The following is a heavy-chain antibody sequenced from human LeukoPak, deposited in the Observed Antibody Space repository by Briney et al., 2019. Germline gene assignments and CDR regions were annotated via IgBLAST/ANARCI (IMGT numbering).Heavy chain of an antibody. V-gene: IGHV4-39*07. CDR2: LYYSGSS. CDR3: ARAVYYDSSGYYLFDY. D-gene: IGHD3-22*01. Sequence: SETLSLTCTVSGGSISSSRYYWGWIRQPPGKGLEWIGILYYSGSSYYNPSLKSRVTIFVDTSKNQFSLKLSSVTAADTAVYYCARAVYYDSSGYYLFDYWGQGTLVTVSS. CDR1: GGSISSSRYY. J-gene: IGHJ4*02.